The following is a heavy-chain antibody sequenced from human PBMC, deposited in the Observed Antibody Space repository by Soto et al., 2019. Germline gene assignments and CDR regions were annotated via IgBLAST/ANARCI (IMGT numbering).Heavy chain of an antibody. J-gene: IGHJ6*02. D-gene: IGHD5-12*01. Sequence: QVQLVQSGAEVKKPGSSVKVSCKASGGTFSSYAISWVRQAPGQGLEWMGGIIPIFGTANYAQKFQGRVTITADESTSTADMERSSLRSEDTDVYSCARGGYRHYYYYYGMDVWGQGTTVTVSS. CDR2: IIPIFGTA. CDR1: GGTFSSYA. CDR3: ARGGYRHYYYYYGMDV. V-gene: IGHV1-69*01.